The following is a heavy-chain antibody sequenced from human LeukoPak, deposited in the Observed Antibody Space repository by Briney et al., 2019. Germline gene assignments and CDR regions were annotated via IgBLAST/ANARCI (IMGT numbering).Heavy chain of an antibody. J-gene: IGHJ4*02. V-gene: IGHV3-23*01. CDR2: ISGSSGST. CDR1: GFTFSNYA. CDR3: ARDPSAWWYDY. Sequence: TGGSLRLSCAASGFTFSNYAMSWVRQAPGKGLEWVSSISGSSGSTSYADSVKGRFTISRDNSKNTLYLQMNSLRAEDTAIYYCARDPSAWWYDYWGQGTLVTVSS. D-gene: IGHD2-15*01.